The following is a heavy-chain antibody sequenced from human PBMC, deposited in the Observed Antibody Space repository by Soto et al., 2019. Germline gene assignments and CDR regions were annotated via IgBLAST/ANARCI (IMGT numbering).Heavy chain of an antibody. D-gene: IGHD2-2*01. CDR1: GFTFSSYA. CDR2: ISGSGGST. V-gene: IGHV3-23*01. J-gene: IGHJ4*02. CDR3: AKVTPLADRTGESSRPLFAF. Sequence: PGGFLRLSCAASGFTFSSYAMSWVRQAPGKGLEWVSAISGSGGSTYYADSVKGRFTISRDNSKNTLYLQMNSLRAEDTAVYYCAKVTPLADRTGESSRPLFAFWAQGTLDPVSA.